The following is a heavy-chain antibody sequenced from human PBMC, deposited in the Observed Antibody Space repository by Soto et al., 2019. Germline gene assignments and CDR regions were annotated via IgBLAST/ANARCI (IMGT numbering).Heavy chain of an antibody. D-gene: IGHD1-26*01. CDR3: ARDDKASGTARPFWDYYYGIDG. J-gene: IGHJ6*02. V-gene: IGHV1-69*13. CDR2: VIPIFGTA. CDR1: GGTFSSYA. Sequence: GASVKVSCKASGGTFSSYAISWVRQAPGQGLEWMGGVIPIFGTANYAQKLQGRVTITADESTSTADMELGSLRSEDTAVYYWARDDKASGTARPFWDYYYGIDGWGQGPTISVS.